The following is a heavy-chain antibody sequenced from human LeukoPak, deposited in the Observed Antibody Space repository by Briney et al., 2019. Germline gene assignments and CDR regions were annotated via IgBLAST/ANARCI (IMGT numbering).Heavy chain of an antibody. D-gene: IGHD6-13*01. V-gene: IGHV3-20*04. Sequence: GGSLRLSCSVAGFTFDDYGMSWVRQAPGKGLEWVASINWNAASTDYADSVKGRFTISRDNSKNTLYLQMNSLRTEDTAVYYCARTRAAAGYSSFWFDPWGQGTLVTVSS. CDR3: ARTRAAAGYSSFWFDP. CDR1: GFTFDDYG. J-gene: IGHJ5*02. CDR2: INWNAAST.